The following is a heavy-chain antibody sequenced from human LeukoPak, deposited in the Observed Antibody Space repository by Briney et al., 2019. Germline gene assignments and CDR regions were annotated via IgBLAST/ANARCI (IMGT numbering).Heavy chain of an antibody. Sequence: SVKVSCKASGGTFSSYAVSWVRLTPGQGLEWLGGIIPVFGTTTYAQKFQAKVTMTADKSTNTAYLEISGLTSDDTAVYYCARCSPGDSSNFYAVLQYWGQGTQVTVST. CDR2: IIPVFGTT. CDR1: GGTFSSYA. V-gene: IGHV1-69*06. J-gene: IGHJ4*02. D-gene: IGHD3-22*01. CDR3: ARCSPGDSSNFYAVLQY.